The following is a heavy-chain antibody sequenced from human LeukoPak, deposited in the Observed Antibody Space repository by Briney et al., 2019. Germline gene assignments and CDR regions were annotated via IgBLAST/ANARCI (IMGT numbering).Heavy chain of an antibody. V-gene: IGHV3-11*01. CDR2: ISSSGSTI. CDR1: GFTFSDYY. J-gene: IGHJ6*02. Sequence: GGSLRLSCAASGFTFSDYYMSWIRQAPGKGLEWVSYISSSGSTIYYADSVKGRFTISRDNAKNSLYLQMNSLRAEDTAVYYCARGDCSGGSCKETYYYYGMDVWGQGTTVTVSS. CDR3: ARGDCSGGSCKETYYYYGMDV. D-gene: IGHD2-15*01.